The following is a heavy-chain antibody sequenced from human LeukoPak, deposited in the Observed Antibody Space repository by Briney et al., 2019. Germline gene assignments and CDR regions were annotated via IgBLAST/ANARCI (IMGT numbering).Heavy chain of an antibody. CDR1: GFTVSGDY. D-gene: IGHD3-3*01. V-gene: IGHV3-53*01. Sequence: AGGSLRLSCAASGFTVSGDYMSWVRQAPGKGLEWVSVIYSGGSTYYADSVKGRFTISRDNSKNALYLQMNSLRAEDTAIYYCARHDWFDPWGQGTLVTVSS. CDR2: IYSGGST. J-gene: IGHJ5*02. CDR3: ARHDWFDP.